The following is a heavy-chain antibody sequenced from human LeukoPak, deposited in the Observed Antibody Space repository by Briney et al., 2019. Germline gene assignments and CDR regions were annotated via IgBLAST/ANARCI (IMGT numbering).Heavy chain of an antibody. CDR1: GGSISSSNYY. V-gene: IGHV4-39*07. CDR2: INHSGST. Sequence: PSETLSLTCTVSGGSISSSNYYWSWIRQPPGKGLEWIGEINHSGSTNYNPSLKSRVTISVDTSKNQFSLKLSSVTAADTAVSYCARLKGYYGSGSYYLYGVDVWGQGTTVTVSS. CDR3: ARLKGYYGSGSYYLYGVDV. J-gene: IGHJ6*02. D-gene: IGHD3-10*01.